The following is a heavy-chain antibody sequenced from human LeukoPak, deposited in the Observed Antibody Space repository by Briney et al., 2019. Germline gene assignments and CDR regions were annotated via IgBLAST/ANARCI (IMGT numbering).Heavy chain of an antibody. D-gene: IGHD1-26*01. CDR2: MNPNSGNT. CDR1: GYTFTSYD. CDR3: ARERELRGGGGYYYYYLDV. J-gene: IGHJ6*03. V-gene: IGHV1-8*01. Sequence: ASVKVSCKASGYTFTSYDINWVRQATGQGLEWMGWMNPNSGNTGYAQKFQGRVTMTRNTSISTTYMELSSLRSEDTAVYFCARERELRGGGGYYYYYLDVWGKGTTVTVSS.